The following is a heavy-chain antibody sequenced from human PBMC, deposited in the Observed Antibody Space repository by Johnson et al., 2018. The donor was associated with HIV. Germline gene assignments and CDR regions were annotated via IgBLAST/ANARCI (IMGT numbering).Heavy chain of an antibody. V-gene: IGHV3-30*04. Sequence: QMQLVESGGGVVQPGRSLRLSCEASGFTFSSYAMHWVRQAPGKGLEWVAVISYDGSYKYYADSVKGRFTISRDNSKNTLYLQMNSLRVEDTAVYYCASEVRGVLDIWGQGTMVTVSS. D-gene: IGHD3-10*01. CDR2: ISYDGSYK. CDR1: GFTFSSYA. CDR3: ASEVRGVLDI. J-gene: IGHJ3*02.